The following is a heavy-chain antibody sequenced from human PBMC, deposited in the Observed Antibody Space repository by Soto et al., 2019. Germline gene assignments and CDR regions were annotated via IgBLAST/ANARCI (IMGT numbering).Heavy chain of an antibody. CDR3: ARSPKNLSSSWPTPVTVEVEYYYYSYGMDV. D-gene: IGHD6-13*01. J-gene: IGHJ6*02. Sequence: QVQLVQSGAEVKKPGSSVKVSCKASGGTFSSYAISWVRQAPGQGLEWMGGIIPIFGTANYAQKFQGRVTITADESTSIAYMELSSLRSEDTAVYYCARSPKNLSSSWPTPVTVEVEYYYYSYGMDVWGQGTTVTVSS. CDR2: IIPIFGTA. CDR1: GGTFSSYA. V-gene: IGHV1-69*01.